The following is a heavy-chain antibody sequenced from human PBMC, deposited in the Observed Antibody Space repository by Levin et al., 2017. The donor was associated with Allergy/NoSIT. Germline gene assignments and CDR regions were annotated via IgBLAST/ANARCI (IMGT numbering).Heavy chain of an antibody. Sequence: SETLSLTCTVSGGSISDDSYYWAWVRQPPGKGLEWVGSIYYDGSAYYNPSLKTRLTISVDTSKNQFSLRVNSVPAADTAVYYCAGEPNSPYYYHYGLDVWGPGTTVTVSS. J-gene: IGHJ6*02. D-gene: IGHD2/OR15-2a*01. CDR1: GGSISDDSYY. V-gene: IGHV4-39*07. CDR2: IYYDGSA. CDR3: AGEPNSPYYYHYGLDV.